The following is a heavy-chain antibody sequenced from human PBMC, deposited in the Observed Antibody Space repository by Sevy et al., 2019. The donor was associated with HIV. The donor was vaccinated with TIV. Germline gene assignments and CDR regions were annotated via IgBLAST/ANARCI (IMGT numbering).Heavy chain of an antibody. CDR3: VRAIAADGSF. CDR1: GFSFTWYW. Sequence: QLGGSLRLSCAASGFSFTWYWMSWVRQTPEKGLEWVANIKQDGSVKYYVDSVKGRFTISRDNARNLLYLQMNSLRAEDTALYYCVRAIAADGSFWGQGTLVTVSS. CDR2: IKQDGSVK. V-gene: IGHV3-7*01. D-gene: IGHD6-13*01. J-gene: IGHJ4*02.